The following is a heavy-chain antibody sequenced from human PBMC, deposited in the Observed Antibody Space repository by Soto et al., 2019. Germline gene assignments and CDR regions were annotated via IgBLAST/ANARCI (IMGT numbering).Heavy chain of an antibody. CDR3: SRHHTSSGWFGGHDY. Sequence: QVQLVQSGTEVKRPGATVKVACKASGYTFNTYGISWVRQAPGQGLEWMGWISAYSGNTNFAQKLQGRVTMTTDTSTTTAYRELRSLRSDGTAGYYCSRHHTSSGWFGGHDYWGQGTLVTVSS. CDR1: GYTFNTYG. V-gene: IGHV1-18*01. CDR2: ISAYSGNT. D-gene: IGHD6-19*01. J-gene: IGHJ4*02.